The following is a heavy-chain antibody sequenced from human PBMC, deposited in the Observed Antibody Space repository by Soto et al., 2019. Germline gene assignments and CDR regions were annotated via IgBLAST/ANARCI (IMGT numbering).Heavy chain of an antibody. CDR1: GSTVSSNY. CDR3: AYSESGYSYGLRI. Sequence: EVQLVESGGGLIQPGESLRLSCAASGSTVSSNYMSWVRQAPGKRLEWVSVIYSGGSSYYADSVKGRFTISRDNSKNTLYLQMNSLRAEDTAVYYCAYSESGYSYGLRIWGQGTLVTVSS. D-gene: IGHD5-18*01. V-gene: IGHV3-53*01. J-gene: IGHJ4*02. CDR2: IYSGGSS.